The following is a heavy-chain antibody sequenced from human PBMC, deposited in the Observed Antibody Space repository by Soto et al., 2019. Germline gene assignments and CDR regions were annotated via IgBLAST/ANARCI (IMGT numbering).Heavy chain of an antibody. CDR2: IYHSGST. D-gene: IGHD2-15*01. J-gene: IGHJ5*02. V-gene: IGHV4-30-2*01. Sequence: SETLSLTCAVSGGSISSGGYSWSWIRQPPGKGLEWIGYIYHSGSTYYNPSLKSRVTISVDRSKNQFSLKLSSVTAADTAVYYCASSPIYCSGGSCYSGFWFDPWGQGTLVTVSS. CDR1: GGSISSGGYS. CDR3: ASSPIYCSGGSCYSGFWFDP.